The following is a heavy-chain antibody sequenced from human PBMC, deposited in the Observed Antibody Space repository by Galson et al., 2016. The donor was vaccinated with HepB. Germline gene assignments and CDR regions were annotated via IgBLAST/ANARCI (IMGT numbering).Heavy chain of an antibody. CDR1: GFGFSSYA. Sequence: SLRLSCAASGFGFSSYAMHWVRQAPGKGLEWLSVISLDGSNIYQADSVKGRFTISRDNFENTLYLQMNSLTAEDTAVYYCAREGSFMLTFFDHWGQGTLVTVSS. J-gene: IGHJ4*02. CDR3: AREGSFMLTFFDH. CDR2: ISLDGSNI. D-gene: IGHD4/OR15-4a*01. V-gene: IGHV3-30*04.